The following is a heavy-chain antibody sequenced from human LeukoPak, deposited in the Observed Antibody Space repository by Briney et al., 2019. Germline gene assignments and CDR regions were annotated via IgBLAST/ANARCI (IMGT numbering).Heavy chain of an antibody. V-gene: IGHV4-38-2*02. CDR1: GGSISSYY. Sequence: KASETLSLTCTVSGGSISSYYWSWIRQPPGKGLEWIGSIYHSGSTYYNPSLKSRVTISVDTSKNQFSLKLSSVTAADTAVYYCARDRPHYYDSSPYAFDIWGQGTMVTVSS. CDR2: IYHSGST. D-gene: IGHD3-22*01. J-gene: IGHJ3*02. CDR3: ARDRPHYYDSSPYAFDI.